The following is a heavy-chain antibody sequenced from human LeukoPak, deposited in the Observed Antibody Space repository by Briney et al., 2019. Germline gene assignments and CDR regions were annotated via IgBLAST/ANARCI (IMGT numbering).Heavy chain of an antibody. Sequence: SETLSLTCTVSGGSISSYYWSWIRQPPGKGLEWIGYIYYSGSTNYNPSLKSRVTISVDTSKNQFSLKLSSVTAADTAVYYCARGGGQLGLPFQHWGQGTLVTVSS. CDR3: ARGGGQLGLPFQH. V-gene: IGHV4-59*01. J-gene: IGHJ1*01. D-gene: IGHD6-13*01. CDR2: IYYSGST. CDR1: GGSISSYY.